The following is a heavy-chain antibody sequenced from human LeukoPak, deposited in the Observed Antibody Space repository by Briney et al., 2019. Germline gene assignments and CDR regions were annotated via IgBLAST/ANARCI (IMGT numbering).Heavy chain of an antibody. V-gene: IGHV3-30*04. Sequence: SGGSLRLSCAASGFTFSSYAMHWVRQAPGKGLEWVAVISYDGINKYYADSVKGRFTISRDNSKNTLYLQMNSLRTEDTAVYYCARAGCSSTDCRLDDWGQGTLVSVSS. CDR1: GFTFSSYA. D-gene: IGHD2-2*01. J-gene: IGHJ4*02. CDR3: ARAGCSSTDCRLDD. CDR2: ISYDGINK.